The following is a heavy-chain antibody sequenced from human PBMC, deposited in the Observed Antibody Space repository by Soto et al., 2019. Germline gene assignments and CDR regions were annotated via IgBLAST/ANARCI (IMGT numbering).Heavy chain of an antibody. Sequence: QVQLVESGGGVVQPGRSLRLSCAASGFTFSSYGMHWVRQAPGKGLEWVAVIWYDGSNKYYADSVKGRFTISRDNSKNTLDLQMNSLRAEDTAVYYCARLIQLWRNNWFDPWGQGTLVTVSS. D-gene: IGHD5-18*01. CDR3: ARLIQLWRNNWFDP. CDR2: IWYDGSNK. V-gene: IGHV3-33*01. J-gene: IGHJ5*02. CDR1: GFTFSSYG.